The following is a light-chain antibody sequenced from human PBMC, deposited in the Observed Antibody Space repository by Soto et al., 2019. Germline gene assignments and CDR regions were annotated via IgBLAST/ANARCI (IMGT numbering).Light chain of an antibody. CDR1: GSDVGNYNP. CDR3: SSYAGPFVI. Sequence: QSALTQPASVAGSPGQSITISCTGTGSDVGNYNPLSWYQQHPGKAPKLMISEGTKRPSGVSNRFSGSGSGNTASLTISGLQAEDEADYYCSSYAGPFVIFGGGTKLTVL. CDR2: EGT. J-gene: IGLJ2*01. V-gene: IGLV2-23*01.